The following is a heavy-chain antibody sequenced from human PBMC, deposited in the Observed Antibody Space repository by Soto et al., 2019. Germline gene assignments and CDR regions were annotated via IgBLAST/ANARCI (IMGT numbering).Heavy chain of an antibody. J-gene: IGHJ6*02. CDR2: ISAYNGNT. Sequence: QVQLVQSGAEVKKPGASVKVSCKASGYTFTSYGISWVRQAPGQGLEWMGWISAYNGNTNYAQKLQGRVTMTTNTSTSTAYMELRSLRSEDTAVYYWARIECISTSCYAIYYYDGMDVWGQGTTVTDSS. CDR1: GYTFTSYG. D-gene: IGHD2-2*01. V-gene: IGHV1-18*01. CDR3: ARIECISTSCYAIYYYDGMDV.